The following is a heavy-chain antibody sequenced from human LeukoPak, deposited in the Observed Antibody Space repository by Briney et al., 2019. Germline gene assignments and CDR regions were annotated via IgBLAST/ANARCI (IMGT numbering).Heavy chain of an antibody. Sequence: PGGSLRLSCAASGFTFSSYAMSWVRQAPGKGLEWVANIKQDGSEKYYVDSVKGRFTISRDNAKNSLYLQMNSLRAEDTAVYYCARVRVLRYFDWLDYFDYWGQGTLVTVSS. CDR2: IKQDGSEK. J-gene: IGHJ4*02. CDR1: GFTFSSYA. V-gene: IGHV3-7*01. CDR3: ARVRVLRYFDWLDYFDY. D-gene: IGHD3-9*01.